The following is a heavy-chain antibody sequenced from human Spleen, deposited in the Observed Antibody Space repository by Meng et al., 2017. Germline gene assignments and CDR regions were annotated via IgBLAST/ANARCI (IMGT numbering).Heavy chain of an antibody. D-gene: IGHD2-21*01. Sequence: GGSLRLSCAASGFTFSSYWMHWVRQAPGKGLVWVSRINSDGSSTSYADSVKGRFTISRDNAKNTLYLQMNSLRAEDTAVYYCARDLGNILWWAPGAFDIWGQGTMVTVSS. J-gene: IGHJ3*02. CDR1: GFTFSSYW. V-gene: IGHV3-74*01. CDR2: INSDGSST. CDR3: ARDLGNILWWAPGAFDI.